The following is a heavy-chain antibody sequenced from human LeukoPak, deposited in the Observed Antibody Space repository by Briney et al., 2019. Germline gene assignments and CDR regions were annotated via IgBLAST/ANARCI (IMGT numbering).Heavy chain of an antibody. V-gene: IGHV3-7*03. D-gene: IGHD3-10*01. CDR2: IKRDGSEQ. CDR1: EFNFNNYW. J-gene: IGHJ4*02. CDR3: ARVNYGLDI. Sequence: PGGSLRLSCAASEFNFNNYWMNWIRQAPGKGLEWVASIKRDGSEQRYVDSVEGRFTISRDSAKSSLFLHMNSLRVEDTALYYCARVNYGLDIWGQGTPVTVSS.